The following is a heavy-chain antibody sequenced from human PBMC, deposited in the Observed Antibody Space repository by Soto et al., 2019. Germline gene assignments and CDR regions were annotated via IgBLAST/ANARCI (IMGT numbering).Heavy chain of an antibody. D-gene: IGHD6-19*01. CDR2: IYYSGST. CDR3: ARARTAVAGNFDY. Sequence: PSETLSLTCTVSGGSISSGGYYWSWIRQHPGKGLEWIGYIYYSGSTYYNPSLKSRVTISVDTSKNQFSLKLSSVTAADTAVYYCARARTAVAGNFDYWGQGTLVTVSS. V-gene: IGHV4-31*03. J-gene: IGHJ4*02. CDR1: GGSISSGGYY.